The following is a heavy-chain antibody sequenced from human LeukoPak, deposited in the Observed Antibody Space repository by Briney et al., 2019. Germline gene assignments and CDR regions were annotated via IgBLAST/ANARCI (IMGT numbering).Heavy chain of an antibody. CDR3: ARDPTQYLRYGYFDS. V-gene: IGHV3-21*01. J-gene: IGHJ4*02. Sequence: PGGSLRLSCSASGFTFSSSAMNWVRQAPGKRLEWVSSINNVGSHIYYADSVRGRFTISRDNAENSVHLQMNSLRAEDTAVYYCARDPTQYLRYGYFDSWGQGALVTVSS. D-gene: IGHD3-9*01. CDR2: INNVGSHI. CDR1: GFTFSSSA.